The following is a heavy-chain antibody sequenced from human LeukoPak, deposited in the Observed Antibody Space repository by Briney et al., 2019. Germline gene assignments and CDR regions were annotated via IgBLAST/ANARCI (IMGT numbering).Heavy chain of an antibody. D-gene: IGHD2-8*01. J-gene: IGHJ5*02. CDR3: ARALGYCTNGVCQTWAVPGP. Sequence: ASVKVSCKASGYTFTSYAMNWVRQARGQGLEWMGWINTYTGNPTYAQGFTGRFVFSLDTSVSTAYLQISSLKAEDTAVYYCARALGYCTNGVCQTWAVPGPWGQGTLVTVSS. CDR1: GYTFTSYA. V-gene: IGHV7-4-1*02. CDR2: INTYTGNP.